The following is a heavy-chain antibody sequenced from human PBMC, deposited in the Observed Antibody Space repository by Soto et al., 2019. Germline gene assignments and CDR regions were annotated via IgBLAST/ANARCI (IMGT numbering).Heavy chain of an antibody. CDR3: ASWGSYGSLDVDY. CDR1: GFTFSSYA. V-gene: IGHV3-30-3*01. D-gene: IGHD3-16*02. CDR2: ISYDGSNK. J-gene: IGHJ4*02. Sequence: HPGGSLRLSCAASGFTFSSYAMHWVRQAPGKGLEWVAVISYDGSNKYYADSVKGRFTISRDNSKNTLYLQMNSLRAEDTAVYYCASWGSYGSLDVDYWGQGTLVTVSS.